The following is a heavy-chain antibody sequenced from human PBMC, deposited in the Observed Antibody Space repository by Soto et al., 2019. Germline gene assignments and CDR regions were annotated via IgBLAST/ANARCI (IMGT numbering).Heavy chain of an antibody. CDR2: IKKDESKK. CDR1: GFTFCNYW. D-gene: IGHD3-10*01. J-gene: IGHJ3*02. CDR3: ERDVSPGTDSLSLEAFDI. Sequence: EVRLLTSGGGLVQPGGSLRLSCAASGFTFCNYWLTWIRQVPGQGLEWVSNIKKDESKKSYLDSVRARFTISRDTAQNLLYLQMHGLRAQDTALYYSERDVSPGTDSLSLEAFDILGQGTMVTDSS. V-gene: IGHV3-7*05.